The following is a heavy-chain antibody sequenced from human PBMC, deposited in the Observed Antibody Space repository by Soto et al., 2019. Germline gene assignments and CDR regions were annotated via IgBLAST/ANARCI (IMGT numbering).Heavy chain of an antibody. CDR1: GYSFTSYW. D-gene: IGHD2-2*01. CDR3: ARLSRHIVVVPAANDY. CDR2: IYPGDSDT. V-gene: IGHV5-51*01. J-gene: IGHJ4*02. Sequence: GESLKISCKGSGYSFTSYWIGWVRQMPGKGLEWMGIIYPGDSDTRYSPSFQGQVTISADKSISTAYLQWSSLKASDTAMYYCARLSRHIVVVPAANDYWGQGTLVTVSS.